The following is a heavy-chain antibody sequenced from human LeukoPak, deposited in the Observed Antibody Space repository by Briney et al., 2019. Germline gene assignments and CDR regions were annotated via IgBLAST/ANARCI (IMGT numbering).Heavy chain of an antibody. CDR3: ARGGTWPTRLDY. CDR1: GDSISSHNYY. V-gene: IGHV4-39*07. Sequence: SETLSLTCTVSGDSISSHNYYWAWIRQPPGKGLEWVATIYYRGSPYYNPSLKSRVTISVDTSKNQFSLNLNSVTAADTAVYYCARGGTWPTRLDYWGQGTLVTVPS. D-gene: IGHD1-1*01. J-gene: IGHJ4*02. CDR2: IYYRGSP.